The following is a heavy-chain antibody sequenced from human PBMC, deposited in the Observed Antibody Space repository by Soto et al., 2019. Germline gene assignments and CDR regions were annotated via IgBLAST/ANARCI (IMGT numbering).Heavy chain of an antibody. CDR3: ASIFRSRGSSMAVDY. CDR2: IYYSGST. V-gene: IGHV4-39*01. Sequence: PSETLSLTCTVSGGSISSSSYYWGWIRQPPGKGLEWIGSIYYSGSTYYNPSLKSRVTISVDTSKNQFSLKLSSVTAADTAVYYCASIFRSRGSSMAVDYWGQGTLVTVSS. J-gene: IGHJ4*02. CDR1: GGSISSSSYY. D-gene: IGHD1-26*01.